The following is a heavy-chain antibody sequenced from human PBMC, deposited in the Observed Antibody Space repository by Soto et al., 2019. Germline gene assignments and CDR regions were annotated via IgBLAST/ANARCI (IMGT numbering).Heavy chain of an antibody. CDR2: INSRSSST. CDR1: GFTFSDYY. D-gene: IGHD2-15*01. Sequence: QVQLVESGGGLVKPGGSLRLSCAASGFTFSDYYMSWIRQAPGKGVERVSYINSRSSSTNYADAVKGRFTISRDNAKNLLYLAMSSLTVGDTAVYYGVQGRSWATGSDYRGQGTLVTVSS. CDR3: VQGRSWATGSDY. V-gene: IGHV3-11*05. J-gene: IGHJ4*02.